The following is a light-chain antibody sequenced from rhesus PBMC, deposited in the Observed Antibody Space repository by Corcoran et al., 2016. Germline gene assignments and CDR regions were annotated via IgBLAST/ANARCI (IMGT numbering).Light chain of an antibody. Sequence: DIVMTQTPLSLPVTLGEPASISCRSSQRLLSSNGYNYLNWYLQKPGQSPLLLISYGSNRASRVPDRFSGRGSGTEFTLKISRVEAEDVGVYYCMQALQTPLTFGGGTKVEIK. CDR2: YGS. CDR1: QRLLSSNGYNY. V-gene: IGKV2-60*01. CDR3: MQALQTPLT. J-gene: IGKJ4*01.